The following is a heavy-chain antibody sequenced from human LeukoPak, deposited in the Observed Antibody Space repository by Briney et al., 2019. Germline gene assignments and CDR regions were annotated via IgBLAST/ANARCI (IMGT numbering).Heavy chain of an antibody. J-gene: IGHJ5*02. CDR1: GGSISSYY. D-gene: IGHD3-10*01. CDR2: IYYSGST. CDR3: ARGAAMVRGVKWFDP. Sequence: SETLSLTCTVSGGSISSYYWSWIWQPPGKGLEWIGYIYYSGSTNYNPSLKSRVTISVDTSKNQFSLKLSSVTAADTAVYYCARGAAMVRGVKWFDPWGQGTLVTVSS. V-gene: IGHV4-59*01.